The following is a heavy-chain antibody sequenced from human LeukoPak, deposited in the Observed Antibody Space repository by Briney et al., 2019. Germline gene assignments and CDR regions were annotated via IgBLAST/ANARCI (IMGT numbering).Heavy chain of an antibody. J-gene: IGHJ5*02. Sequence: SETLSLTCAVYGGSFSGYYWSWIRQPPGKGLEWIGEINHSGSTNYNPSLKSRVTISVDTSKNQFSLKLSSVTAADTAVYYCARGRVGRNWFDPWGQGTLVAVPS. D-gene: IGHD3-10*01. CDR3: ARGRVGRNWFDP. CDR1: GGSFSGYY. V-gene: IGHV4-34*01. CDR2: INHSGST.